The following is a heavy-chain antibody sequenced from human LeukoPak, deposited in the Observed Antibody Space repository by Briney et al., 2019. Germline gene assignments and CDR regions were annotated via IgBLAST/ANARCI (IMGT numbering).Heavy chain of an antibody. CDR1: GFTFSSYGM. V-gene: IGHV4-4*02. CDR2: IYHSGST. CDR3: ARGLRWLQFWPYFDY. D-gene: IGHD5-24*01. Sequence: PGGSLRLSCAASGFTFSSYGMSWVRQPPGKGLEWIGEIYHSGSTNYNPSLKSRVTISVDKSKNQFSLKLSSVTAADTAVYYCARGLRWLQFWPYFDYWGQGTLVTVSS. J-gene: IGHJ4*02.